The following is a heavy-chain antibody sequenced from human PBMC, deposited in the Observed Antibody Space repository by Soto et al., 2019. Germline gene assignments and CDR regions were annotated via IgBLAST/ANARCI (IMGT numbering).Heavy chain of an antibody. J-gene: IGHJ4*02. CDR3: ARVRDYVWGSYRYPYAFDY. D-gene: IGHD3-16*02. Sequence: LSLTCAVYGGSFSGYYWSWIRQPPGKGLEWIGEINHSGSTNYNPSLKSRVTISVDTSKNQFSLKLSSVTAADTAVYYCARVRDYVWGSYRYPYAFDYWGQGTLVTVSS. CDR2: INHSGST. CDR1: GGSFSGYY. V-gene: IGHV4-34*01.